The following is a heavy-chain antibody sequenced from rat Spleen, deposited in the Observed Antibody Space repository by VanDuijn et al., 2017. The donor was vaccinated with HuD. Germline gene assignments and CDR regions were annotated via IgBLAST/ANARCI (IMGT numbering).Heavy chain of an antibody. D-gene: IGHD1-2*01. CDR2: ISPDGGST. J-gene: IGHJ4*01. Sequence: EVQVMESGGGLVQPGKSLKLSCVASGFTFSSYLIYWIRQAPGEGLEWVSSISPDGGSTYYPDSVKGRFTISRDNAENTVYLQMHSLRSEDTATYYCGKDMNYYSTYPFYVMGAWGQGASVTVSS. CDR1: GFTFSSYL. CDR3: GKDMNYYSTYPFYVMGA. V-gene: IGHV5-58*01.